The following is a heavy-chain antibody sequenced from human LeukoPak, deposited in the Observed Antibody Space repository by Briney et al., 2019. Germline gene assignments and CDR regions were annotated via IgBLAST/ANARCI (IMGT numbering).Heavy chain of an antibody. V-gene: IGHV4-39*01. CDR1: DGSISSDSYY. CDR2: IHYSGRT. D-gene: IGHD5-18*01. CDR3: ARQITDSYGSKGYFDH. J-gene: IGHJ4*02. Sequence: SETLSLTCTVSDGSISSDSYYWGWIRQPPGKRLEWVGTIHYSGRTYYTPSLESRLTISADTSKNQFSLKLRSVTAADTAVYYCARQITDSYGSKGYFDHWGQGTLVTVSS.